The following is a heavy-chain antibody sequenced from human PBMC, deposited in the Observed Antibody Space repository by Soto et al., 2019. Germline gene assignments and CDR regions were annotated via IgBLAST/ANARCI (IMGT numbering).Heavy chain of an antibody. CDR3: AKSYYDFWSGVGYMDV. Sequence: GGSLRLSCAASGFTFNNYVMGWVRQAPGKGLEWVSGISGSGNSTYYADSVKGRFTISRDNSKNTLYLQMNSLRAEDTAVYYCAKSYYDFWSGVGYMDVWGKGTTVTVSS. CDR1: GFTFNNYV. J-gene: IGHJ6*03. V-gene: IGHV3-23*01. CDR2: ISGSGNST. D-gene: IGHD3-3*01.